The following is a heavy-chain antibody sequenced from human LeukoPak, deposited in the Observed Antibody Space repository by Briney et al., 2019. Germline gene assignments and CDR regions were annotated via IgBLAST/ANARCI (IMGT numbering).Heavy chain of an antibody. J-gene: IGHJ4*02. CDR3: ARGGRVTVTPFDY. V-gene: IGHV3-21*01. CDR1: GFTFSSYS. D-gene: IGHD4-17*01. Sequence: GGSLRLSCAASGFTFSSYSMNWVRQAPGKGLEWVSSISSSSSYIYYADSVKGRFTISRDNAKNSLYLQMNSLRAEDTAVYYCARGGRVTVTPFDYXGQGXXVTVS. CDR2: ISSSSSYI.